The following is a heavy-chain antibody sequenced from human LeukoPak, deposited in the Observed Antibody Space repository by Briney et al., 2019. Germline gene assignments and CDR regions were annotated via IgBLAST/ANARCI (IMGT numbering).Heavy chain of an antibody. Sequence: SETLSLTCTVSGGSISSGGYYWSWLRQHPGKGLEWIGYIYYSGSTYYNPSLKSRVAISVVTSKNQFSLKLSSVTAADTAVYCCARDISSGRDAFDIWGQGTMVTVSS. CDR2: IYYSGST. V-gene: IGHV4-31*03. CDR3: ARDISSGRDAFDI. D-gene: IGHD3-22*01. J-gene: IGHJ3*02. CDR1: GGSISSGGYY.